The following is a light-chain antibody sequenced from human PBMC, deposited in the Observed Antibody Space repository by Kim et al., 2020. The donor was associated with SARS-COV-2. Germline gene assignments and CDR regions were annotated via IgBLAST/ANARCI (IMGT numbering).Light chain of an antibody. V-gene: IGLV7-46*01. CDR2: DTS. Sequence: PGGTVTLTWCSSTGTVTSGHYPYWFQQKPGPAPRTLIYDTSNKHSWTPARFSGSLLGGKAALTLSGAQPEDEAEYYCLLSYSGARVFGGGTQLTVL. CDR1: TGTVTSGHY. CDR3: LLSYSGARV. J-gene: IGLJ2*01.